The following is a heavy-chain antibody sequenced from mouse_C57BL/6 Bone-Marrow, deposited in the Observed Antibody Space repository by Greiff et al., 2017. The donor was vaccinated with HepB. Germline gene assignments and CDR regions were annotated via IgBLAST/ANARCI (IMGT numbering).Heavy chain of an antibody. J-gene: IGHJ4*01. CDR1: GYTFTDYN. Sequence: VQLKESGPELVKPGASVKIPCKASGYTFTDYNMDWVKQSHGKSLEWIGDINPNNGGTIYNQKFKGKATLTVDKSSSTAYMELRSLTSEDTAVYYCARSRVRLDYAMDYWGQGTSVTVSS. CDR2: INPNNGGT. D-gene: IGHD2-14*01. V-gene: IGHV1-18*01. CDR3: ARSRVRLDYAMDY.